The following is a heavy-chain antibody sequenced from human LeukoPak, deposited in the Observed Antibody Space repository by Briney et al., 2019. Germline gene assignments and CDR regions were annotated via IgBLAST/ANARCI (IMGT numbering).Heavy chain of an antibody. J-gene: IGHJ6*03. CDR2: IYYSGST. CDR3: ARESGYSSSKGLYYYYYMDV. Sequence: PSETLSLTCTVSGGSISSYYWSWIRQPPGKGLEWIGYIYYSGSTNYNPSLKSRVTISVDTSKNQFSLKLSSVTAADTAVYYCARESGYSSSKGLYYYYYMDVWGKGTTVTVSS. V-gene: IGHV4-59*01. CDR1: GGSISSYY. D-gene: IGHD6-6*01.